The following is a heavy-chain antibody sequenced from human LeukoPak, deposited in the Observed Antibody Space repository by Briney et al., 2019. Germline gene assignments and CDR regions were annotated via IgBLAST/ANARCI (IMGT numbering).Heavy chain of an antibody. CDR3: TKDRSRAEDD. D-gene: IGHD1-14*01. V-gene: IGHV3-7*01. CDR1: GFTFSGHW. Sequence: GGSLRLSCAASGFTFSGHWMSWVRQAPGEGLEWVSNINQGGSDKYYADSVKGRFTISRDNANNLLYLQMNSLRGEDTSVYYCTKDRSRAEDDWGQGSLVTVSS. J-gene: IGHJ4*02. CDR2: INQGGSDK.